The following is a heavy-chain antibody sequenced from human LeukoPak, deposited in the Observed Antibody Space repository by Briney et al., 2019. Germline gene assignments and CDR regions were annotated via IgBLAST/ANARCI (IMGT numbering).Heavy chain of an antibody. Sequence: SETLSLTCAVYGESFSDYFWGWLRQPPGKGLEWIGEINHSGRTYYSPSLKSRVTISVDTSKNQFSLNLSSVTAADTAVYYCARDVVVVPAAIHYGMDVWGQGTTVTVSS. CDR2: INHSGRT. D-gene: IGHD2-2*01. CDR3: ARDVVVVPAAIHYGMDV. V-gene: IGHV4-34*01. CDR1: GESFSDYF. J-gene: IGHJ6*02.